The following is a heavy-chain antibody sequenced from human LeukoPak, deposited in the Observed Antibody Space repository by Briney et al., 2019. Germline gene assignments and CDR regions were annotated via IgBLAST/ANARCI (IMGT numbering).Heavy chain of an antibody. CDR3: ARDFSGAGYMDV. CDR1: GFTVSSNY. D-gene: IGHD1-14*01. CDR2: IYSGGST. J-gene: IGHJ6*03. V-gene: IGHV3-66*02. Sequence: GGSLRLSCAASGFTVSSNYMSWVRQAPGKGLEWVSVIYSGGSTYYADSVKGRFTISRDNSKNTLYLQMNSLRAEDTAVYYCARDFSGAGYMDVWGKGTTVNVSS.